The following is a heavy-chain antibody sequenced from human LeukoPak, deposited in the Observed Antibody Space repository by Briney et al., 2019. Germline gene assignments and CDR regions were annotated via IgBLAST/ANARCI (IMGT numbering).Heavy chain of an antibody. CDR1: GYTFTSYG. CDR3: ARVDVVVPAAIPPDY. Sequence: ASVKVSCKASGYTFTSYGISWVRQAPGQGLEWMGWISAYNGNTNYAQKLQGRVTMTTDTSTSTAYMELGSLRSDDTAVYYCARVDVVVPAAIPPDYWGQGTLVTVSS. D-gene: IGHD2-2*02. CDR2: ISAYNGNT. J-gene: IGHJ4*02. V-gene: IGHV1-18*01.